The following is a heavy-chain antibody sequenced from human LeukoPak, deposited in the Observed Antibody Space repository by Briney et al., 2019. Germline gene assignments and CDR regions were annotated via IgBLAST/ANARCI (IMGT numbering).Heavy chain of an antibody. CDR1: GGSISSSSYY. Sequence: SETLSLTCPVSGGSISSSSYYWGWIRPPPGKGLEWIGSIYYSGSTYYNPSLKSRVTISVDTSKNQFSLKLSSVTAADTAVYYCARYLGSSSWDYYFDYWGQGTLVTVSS. J-gene: IGHJ4*02. D-gene: IGHD6-13*01. CDR3: ARYLGSSSWDYYFDY. V-gene: IGHV4-39*01. CDR2: IYYSGST.